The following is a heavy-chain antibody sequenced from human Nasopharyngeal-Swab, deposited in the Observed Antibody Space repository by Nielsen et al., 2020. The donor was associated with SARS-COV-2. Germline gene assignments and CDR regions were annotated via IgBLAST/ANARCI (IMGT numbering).Heavy chain of an antibody. CDR1: GFTFSSYS. Sequence: GGSLRLSCAASGFTFSSYSMNWVRQAPGKGLEWVSSISSSSSYIYYADSVKGRFTISRDNAKNSLYLQMNSLRAEDTAVYYCAISSKPYYYYYYMDVWGKGTTATVSS. J-gene: IGHJ6*03. CDR3: AISSKPYYYYYYMDV. D-gene: IGHD2-2*01. V-gene: IGHV3-21*01. CDR2: ISSSSSYI.